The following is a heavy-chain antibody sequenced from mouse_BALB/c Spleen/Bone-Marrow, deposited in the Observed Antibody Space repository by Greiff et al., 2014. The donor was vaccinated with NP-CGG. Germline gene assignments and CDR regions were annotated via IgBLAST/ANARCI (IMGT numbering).Heavy chain of an antibody. CDR3: ARRKTTILTTFYWYFDV. CDR2: IGSGGST. Sequence: EVKLMESGGGLVKPGGSLKLSCAASGFTFSGYAMSWVRQTPEKRLEWVASIGSGGSTFYPDSVKGRFTISRDNARNILYLQMSSLRSEDTAMYYCARRKTTILTTFYWYFDVWGAGTTVTVSS. CDR1: GFTFSGYA. D-gene: IGHD2-5*01. V-gene: IGHV5-6-5*01. J-gene: IGHJ1*01.